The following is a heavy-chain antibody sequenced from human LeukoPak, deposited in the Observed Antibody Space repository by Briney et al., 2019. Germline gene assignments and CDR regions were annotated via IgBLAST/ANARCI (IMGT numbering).Heavy chain of an antibody. CDR1: GYSISSGYY. J-gene: IGHJ3*02. Sequence: PSETLSLTCAVSGYSISSGYYWGWIRPPPGKGLGWIGSIYHSGSTYYNPSLKSRVTISVDTSKNQFSLKLSSVTAADTAVYYCARQNVVVPAAILGFDIWGQGTMVTVSS. V-gene: IGHV4-38-2*01. CDR3: ARQNVVVPAAILGFDI. D-gene: IGHD2-2*01. CDR2: IYHSGST.